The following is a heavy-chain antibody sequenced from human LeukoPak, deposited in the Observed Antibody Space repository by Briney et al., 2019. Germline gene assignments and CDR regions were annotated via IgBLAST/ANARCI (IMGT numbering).Heavy chain of an antibody. J-gene: IGHJ4*02. CDR2: IYPSGST. V-gene: IGHV4-61*02. CDR3: ARDGYNYRRFDY. Sequence: PSQTLSLTCTVSGGSISSGSYYWSWIRQPAGKGLERIGRIYPSGSTNYNPSLKSRVTISVDTSKNQFSLKLSSVTAADTAVYYCARDGYNYRRFDYWGQGTLVTVSS. D-gene: IGHD5-24*01. CDR1: GGSISSGSYY.